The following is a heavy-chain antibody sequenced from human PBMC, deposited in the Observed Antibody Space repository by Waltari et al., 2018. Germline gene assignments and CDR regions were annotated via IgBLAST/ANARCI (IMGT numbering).Heavy chain of an antibody. Sequence: EVQLVESGGGLVQPGGSLRRACAASGLTFSSYTLNWARKAPGKGLEWVSYISSSSSTIYYADSVKGRFTISRDNAKNSLYLQMNSLRAEDTAVYYCARRAARGAFDIWGQGTMVTVSS. CDR3: ARRAARGAFDI. CDR2: ISSSSSTI. J-gene: IGHJ3*02. D-gene: IGHD3-10*01. CDR1: GLTFSSYT. V-gene: IGHV3-48*04.